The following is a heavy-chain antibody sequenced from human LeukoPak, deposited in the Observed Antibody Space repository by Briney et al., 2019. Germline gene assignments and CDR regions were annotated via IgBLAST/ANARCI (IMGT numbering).Heavy chain of an antibody. J-gene: IGHJ4*02. Sequence: GGSLRLSCAASGFTFDDYGMSWVRQAPGKGLEWVSGINWNGGSTGYADSVKGRFTISRDNAKNSLYLQMNSLRAEDTALYYCAREGGYYDSSGYYSYWGQGTLVTVSS. D-gene: IGHD3-22*01. V-gene: IGHV3-20*04. CDR1: GFTFDDYG. CDR2: INWNGGST. CDR3: AREGGYYDSSGYYSY.